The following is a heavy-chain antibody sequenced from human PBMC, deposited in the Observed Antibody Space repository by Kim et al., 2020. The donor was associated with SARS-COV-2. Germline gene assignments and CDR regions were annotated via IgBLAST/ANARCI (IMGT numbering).Heavy chain of an antibody. Sequence: GGSLRLSCAASGFTFSSYAMHWVRQAPGKGLEWVAVISYDGSNKYYADSVKGRFTISRDNSKNTLYLQMNSLRAEDTAVYYCARDQYYDILTGYWMDVWGQGTTVTVSS. CDR3: ARDQYYDILTGYWMDV. D-gene: IGHD3-9*01. CDR2: ISYDGSNK. CDR1: GFTFSSYA. V-gene: IGHV3-30*04. J-gene: IGHJ6*02.